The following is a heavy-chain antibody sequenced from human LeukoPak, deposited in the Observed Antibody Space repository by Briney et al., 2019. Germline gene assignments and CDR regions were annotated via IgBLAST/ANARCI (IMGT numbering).Heavy chain of an antibody. CDR3: ARRGGSSSWYLKYYFDY. Sequence: GGSLRLSCAASGFTFSSYWMSWVRQAPGKGLEWVANIKKGASEKYYVDSVKGRFTISRDNAKNSLYLQMNSLRAEDTAVYYCARRGGSSSWYLKYYFDYWGQGTLVTVSS. J-gene: IGHJ4*02. V-gene: IGHV3-7*01. D-gene: IGHD6-13*01. CDR1: GFTFSSYW. CDR2: IKKGASEK.